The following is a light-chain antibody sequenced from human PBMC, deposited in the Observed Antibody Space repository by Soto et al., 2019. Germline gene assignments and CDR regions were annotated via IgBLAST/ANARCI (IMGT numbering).Light chain of an antibody. J-gene: IGKJ1*01. V-gene: IGKV1-39*01. CDR1: QSISSY. CDR3: QQSYSTPPCT. CDR2: AAS. Sequence: DSQVPQSPSSLSECVGDRVTITCRASQSISSYLNWYQQKPGKAPKLLIYAASSLQSGVPSRFSGSGSGTDFTLTISSLQPEDFATYYCQQSYSTPPCTFGQGTKVDIK.